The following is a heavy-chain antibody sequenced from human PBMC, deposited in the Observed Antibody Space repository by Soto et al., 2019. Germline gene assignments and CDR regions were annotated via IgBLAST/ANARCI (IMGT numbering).Heavy chain of an antibody. D-gene: IGHD3-9*01. CDR1: GFTFSSYA. CDR2: ISTDGTEK. Sequence: GGSLRLSCAASGFTFSSYAMHWVRQAPGKGLEWVALISTDGTEKHYPGSVKGRFTISRDNSKNTLYLQMNSLRAEDTAVYYCAKVEYYDILTGYSRMGDAFDIWGQGTMVTVSS. CDR3: AKVEYYDILTGYSRMGDAFDI. V-gene: IGHV3-30-3*01. J-gene: IGHJ3*02.